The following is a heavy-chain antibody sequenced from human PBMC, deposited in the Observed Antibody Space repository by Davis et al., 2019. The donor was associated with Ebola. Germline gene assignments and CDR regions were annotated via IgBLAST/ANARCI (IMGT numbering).Heavy chain of an antibody. J-gene: IGHJ6*03. V-gene: IGHV3-21*01. CDR2: ISDETSSI. CDR1: GFDFNTYD. Sequence: GESLKIFCEASGFDFNTYDIHWVRQAPGKGLEWVSSISDETSSIFYADSLKGRFTVSRDNAKKSVYLPLKSLRVEDTGVYYCARGFDISGYYYSYFMDVWGKGTTVTVSS. CDR3: ARGFDISGYYYSYFMDV. D-gene: IGHD3-22*01.